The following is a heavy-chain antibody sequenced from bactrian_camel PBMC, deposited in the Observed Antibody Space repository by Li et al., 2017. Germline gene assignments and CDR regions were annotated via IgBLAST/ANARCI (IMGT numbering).Heavy chain of an antibody. CDR3: AAGRARGNGDPRVCDFSY. D-gene: IGHD2*01. CDR2: INSDEIV. Sequence: HVQLVESGGGSVQTGGALRLSCTATGLPADDPGLSDMGWYRQAAGSKCELIGTINSDEIVDIADSVKGRFTISQADAGNAVYLQMTSLKPEDTAMYYCAAGRARGNGDPRVCDFSYWGLGTQVSVS. J-gene: IGHJ6*01. CDR1: GLPADDPGLSD. V-gene: IGHV3S55*01.